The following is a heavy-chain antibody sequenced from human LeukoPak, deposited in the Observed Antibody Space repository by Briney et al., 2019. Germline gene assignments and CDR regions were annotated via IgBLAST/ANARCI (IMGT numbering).Heavy chain of an antibody. CDR2: IRYDGSNK. Sequence: GGSLRLSCAASGFTFSSYGMHWVRQAPGKGLEWVAFIRYDGSNKFYADSVKGRFTISRDNSENTLYLQMNSLRAEGTALYYCAKDHSGSYNYFDYWGQGTLVTVSS. V-gene: IGHV3-30*02. J-gene: IGHJ4*02. CDR1: GFTFSSYG. CDR3: AKDHSGSYNYFDY. D-gene: IGHD1-26*01.